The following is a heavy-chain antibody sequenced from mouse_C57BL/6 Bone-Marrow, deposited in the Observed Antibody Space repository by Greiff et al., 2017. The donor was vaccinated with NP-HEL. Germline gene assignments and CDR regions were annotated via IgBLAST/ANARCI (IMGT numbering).Heavy chain of an antibody. D-gene: IGHD1-1*01. Sequence: QVQLQQSGPELVKPGASVKISCKASGYAFSSSWMNWVKQRPGKGLEWIGRIYPGDGDTNYNGKFKGKATLTADKSSSTAYMQLSSLTSEDSAVYFCARSLILLLYPYYFDYWGQGTTLTVSS. CDR2: IYPGDGDT. CDR3: ARSLILLLYPYYFDY. CDR1: GYAFSSSW. J-gene: IGHJ2*01. V-gene: IGHV1-82*01.